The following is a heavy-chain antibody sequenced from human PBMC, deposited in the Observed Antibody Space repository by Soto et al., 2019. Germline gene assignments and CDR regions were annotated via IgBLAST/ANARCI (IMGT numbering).Heavy chain of an antibody. CDR1: GGSVSSGSYY. CDR3: ARDFDYFHX. CDR2: LYYTGRT. Sequence: SETLSLTCSVSGGSVSSGSYYWSWIRQPPGKGMEGIGYLYYTGRTTYNPSLKSGVTVSMDRSKNQFSLELSSVTAADTAVYYCARDFDYFHXWGQGTLVTVSX. V-gene: IGHV4-61*01. J-gene: IGHJ4*02. D-gene: IGHD3-9*01.